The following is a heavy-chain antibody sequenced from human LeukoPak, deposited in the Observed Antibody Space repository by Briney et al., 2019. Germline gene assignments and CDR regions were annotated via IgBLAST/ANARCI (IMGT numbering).Heavy chain of an antibody. CDR2: IRSTGTNT. CDR1: GFTFSSYA. J-gene: IGHJ4*02. CDR3: TKEGSYSSGWLNTFEY. D-gene: IGHD6-19*01. Sequence: PGGSLRLSCAASGFTFSSYAMTWVRQAPGKGLEWVSVIRSTGTNTYYADSVKGRFTISRDNSKDTLYLQMNSLRAEDTALYYCTKEGSYSSGWLNTFEYWGQGTLVTVSS. V-gene: IGHV3-23*01.